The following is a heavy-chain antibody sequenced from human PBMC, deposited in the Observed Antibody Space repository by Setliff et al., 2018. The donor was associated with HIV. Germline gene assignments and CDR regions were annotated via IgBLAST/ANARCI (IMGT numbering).Heavy chain of an antibody. Sequence: ASVKVSCKASGYTFTAYAMNWVRQAPGQGLEWMGWINTNTGKSTYAQGFTGRFVFSLDTSVSTAYLQISSLKAEDTALYYCARDWPTYSWGDNRSDAFDIWGQGTMVTVSS. CDR1: GYTFTAYA. CDR3: ARDWPTYSWGDNRSDAFDI. J-gene: IGHJ3*02. V-gene: IGHV7-4-1*02. D-gene: IGHD1-1*01. CDR2: INTNTGKS.